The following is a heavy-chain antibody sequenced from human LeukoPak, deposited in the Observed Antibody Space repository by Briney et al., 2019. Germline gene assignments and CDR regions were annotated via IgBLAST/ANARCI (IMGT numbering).Heavy chain of an antibody. V-gene: IGHV1-69*13. CDR3: ARALAVLGRGPRDFDF. Sequence: ASVKVSCKASGGTFSSYAISWVRQAPGQGLEWMGGIIPIFGTANYAQKFQGRVTITADESTSTAYMELSSLRSEDTAVYYCARALAVLGRGPRDFDFWGQGTLVTVSS. D-gene: IGHD4/OR15-4a*01. CDR2: IIPIFGTA. J-gene: IGHJ4*02. CDR1: GGTFSSYA.